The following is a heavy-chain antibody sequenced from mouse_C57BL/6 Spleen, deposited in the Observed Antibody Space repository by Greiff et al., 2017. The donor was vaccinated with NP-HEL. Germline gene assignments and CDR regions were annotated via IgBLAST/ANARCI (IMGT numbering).Heavy chain of an antibody. Sequence: EVQLVESGGGLVQPGGSLKLSCAASGFTFSDYGMAWVRQAPRKGPEWVAFISNLAYSIYYADTVTGRFTISRENAKNTLYLEMSSLRSEDTAMYYCARQGSGPAWFAYWGQGTLVTVSA. CDR1: GFTFSDYG. V-gene: IGHV5-15*01. J-gene: IGHJ3*01. D-gene: IGHD4-1*01. CDR2: ISNLAYSI. CDR3: ARQGSGPAWFAY.